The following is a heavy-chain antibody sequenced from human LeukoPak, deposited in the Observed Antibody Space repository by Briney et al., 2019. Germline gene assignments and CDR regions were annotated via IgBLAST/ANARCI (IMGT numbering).Heavy chain of an antibody. CDR1: GDIFTSYW. CDR2: IYPGDSDT. CDR3: ARHLSHYGSGSYYPPPLDY. J-gene: IGHJ4*02. Sequence: GESLKISCKSSGDIFTSYWIGWVRQMPGKGLEWMGIIYPGDSDTRYSPSFQGQVTISADKSISTAYLQWSSLKASDTAMYYCARHLSHYGSGSYYPPPLDYWGQGTLVTVSS. V-gene: IGHV5-51*01. D-gene: IGHD3-10*01.